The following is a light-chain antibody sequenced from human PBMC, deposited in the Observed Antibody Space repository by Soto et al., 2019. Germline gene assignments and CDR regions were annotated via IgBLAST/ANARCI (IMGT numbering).Light chain of an antibody. J-gene: IGKJ4*01. V-gene: IGKV3D-15*01. CDR2: GAS. CDR3: QQRSNWPPAIT. Sequence: EIVMTQSPATLSVSPGERATLSCRASQSVSSNLAWYQQKPGQAPRLLIYGASIRATGIPARFSGSGSGTEFTLTISSLQSEDFAVYYCQQRSNWPPAITFGGGTKVEIK. CDR1: QSVSSN.